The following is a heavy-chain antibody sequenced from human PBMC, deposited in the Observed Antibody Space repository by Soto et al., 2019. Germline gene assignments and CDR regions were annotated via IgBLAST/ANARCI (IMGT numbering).Heavy chain of an antibody. CDR3: AKGTYSYDSSVSG. CDR2: ISYDGSNK. V-gene: IGHV3-30*18. D-gene: IGHD3-22*01. J-gene: IGHJ4*02. CDR1: GFTFSSYG. Sequence: GGSLRLSCAASGFTFSSYGMHWVRQAPGKGLEWVAVISYDGSNKYYADSVKGRFTISRDNSKNTLYLQMNSLRAEDTAVYYCAKGTYSYDSSVSGWGQGTLVTVSS.